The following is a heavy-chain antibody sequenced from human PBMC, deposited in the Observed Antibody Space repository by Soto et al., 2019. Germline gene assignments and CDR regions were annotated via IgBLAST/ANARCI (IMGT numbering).Heavy chain of an antibody. D-gene: IGHD2-2*01. J-gene: IGHJ6*03. CDR3: ARDVVTPPACYMDV. CDR1: GFTFSSYS. Sequence: GGSLRLSCAASGFTFSSYSMNWVRQAPGKGLEWASYISSSSSTIYYADSVKGRFTISRDNAKNSLYLQMNSLRAEDTAVYYCARDVVTPPACYMDVWGKGTTVTVSS. V-gene: IGHV3-48*01. CDR2: ISSSSSTI.